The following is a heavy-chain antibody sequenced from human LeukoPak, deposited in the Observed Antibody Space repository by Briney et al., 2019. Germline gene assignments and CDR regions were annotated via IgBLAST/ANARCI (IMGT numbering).Heavy chain of an antibody. V-gene: IGHV3-66*02. Sequence: GGSLRLSCAASGFTVSTKYMSWVRQAPGKGLEWVSLIYSDGSTYYADSVKGRITISRDNSKNTLYLQMNSLRAEDTAVYYCASYYLEWLFGWALDIWGQGTMVTVFS. J-gene: IGHJ3*02. CDR2: IYSDGST. CDR1: GFTVSTKY. D-gene: IGHD3-3*01. CDR3: ASYYLEWLFGWALDI.